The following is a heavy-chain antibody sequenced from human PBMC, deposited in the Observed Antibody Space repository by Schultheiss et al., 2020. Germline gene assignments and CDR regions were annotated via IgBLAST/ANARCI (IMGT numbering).Heavy chain of an antibody. V-gene: IGHV1-69*13. Sequence: SVKVSCKPSGGTFSSYAISWVRQAPGQGLEWMGGIIPIFGTANYAQKFQGRVTITADESTSTAYMELSSLRSEDTAVYYCATYSGSYYFGFYYYGMDVWGQGTTVTVSS. CDR1: GGTFSSYA. D-gene: IGHD1-26*01. CDR2: IIPIFGTA. CDR3: ATYSGSYYFGFYYYGMDV. J-gene: IGHJ6*02.